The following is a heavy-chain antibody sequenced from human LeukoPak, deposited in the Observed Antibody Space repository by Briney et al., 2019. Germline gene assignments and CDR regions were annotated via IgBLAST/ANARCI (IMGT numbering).Heavy chain of an antibody. CDR2: IYYSGST. J-gene: IGHJ4*02. CDR1: GGSISSSSYY. Sequence: SETLSLTCTVSGGSISSSSYYWGWIRQPPGKGLAWIGSIYYSGSTYYNPSLKSRVTISVDTSKNQFSLKLSSVTAADTAVYYCARPYMVRGGPFDYWGQGTLVTVSS. CDR3: ARPYMVRGGPFDY. V-gene: IGHV4-39*01. D-gene: IGHD3-10*01.